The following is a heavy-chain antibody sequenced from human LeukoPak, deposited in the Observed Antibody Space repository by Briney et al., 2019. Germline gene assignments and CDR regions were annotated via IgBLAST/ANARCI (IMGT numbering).Heavy chain of an antibody. CDR3: AREEGYYDSSGYYDYGMDV. Sequence: SVKVSCKASGGTFSSYAISWVRQAPGQGLEWMGRIIPILGIANYAQKFQGRVTITADKSTSTAYMELSSLRSEDTAVYYCAREEGYYDSSGYYDYGMDVWGQGTTVTVSS. CDR2: IIPILGIA. D-gene: IGHD3-22*01. J-gene: IGHJ6*02. V-gene: IGHV1-69*04. CDR1: GGTFSSYA.